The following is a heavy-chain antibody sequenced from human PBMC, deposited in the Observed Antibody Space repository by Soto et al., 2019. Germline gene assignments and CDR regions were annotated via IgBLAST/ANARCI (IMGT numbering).Heavy chain of an antibody. CDR2: INPNSGGT. D-gene: IGHD3-3*01. J-gene: IGHJ6*02. CDR1: GYTFTGYY. CDR3: ARGENYDFWSGYYSYYGMDV. V-gene: IGHV1-2*04. Sequence: ASVKVSCKASGYTFTGYYMHWVRQAPGQGLEWMGWINPNSGGTNYAQKFQGWVTMTRDTSISTAYMELSRLRSDDTAVYYCARGENYDFWSGYYSYYGMDVWGQGTTVTVSS.